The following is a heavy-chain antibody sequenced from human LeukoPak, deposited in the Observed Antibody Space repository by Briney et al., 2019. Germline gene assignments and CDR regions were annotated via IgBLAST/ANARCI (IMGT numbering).Heavy chain of an antibody. Sequence: GGSLRLSCAASGFTFSSFALSWVRQAPGKGLEWVSSISGSGDSTYYMESVKGRFTISRDNSENTLYPQMNSLRADDTAVYYCANPGSDGNYFDYWGQGTLVTVSS. V-gene: IGHV3-23*01. J-gene: IGHJ4*02. CDR2: ISGSGDST. CDR1: GFTFSSFA. CDR3: ANPGSDGNYFDY. D-gene: IGHD2-21*02.